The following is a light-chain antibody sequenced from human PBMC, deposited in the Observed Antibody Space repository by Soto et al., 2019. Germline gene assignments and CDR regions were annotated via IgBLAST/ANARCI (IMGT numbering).Light chain of an antibody. CDR2: AAS. CDR3: QQYCSTPWT. CDR1: QTIRSNY. V-gene: IGKV3-20*01. J-gene: IGKJ1*01. Sequence: ETVLTQSPGTLSLSPGDRATLSCRASQTIRSNYLAWYRQTPGQATRLLIYAASYRSTGIADRFSGGGSGTDFTPIIIRLEPEDFALYYCQQYCSTPWTFGQGTKVEIK.